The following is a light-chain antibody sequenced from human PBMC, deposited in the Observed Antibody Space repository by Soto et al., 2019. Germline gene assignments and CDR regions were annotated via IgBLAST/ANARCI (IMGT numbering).Light chain of an antibody. Sequence: EIVLTQSPATLSLSPGERSTRSCIASQSVSSYLAWYQQKPGQAPRLLIYDASTRAAGIPDRFSGSGSGTDFTLTISRLEPEDFAVYYCQQYGRSPPVKFGQGTKVDIK. CDR1: QSVSSY. CDR2: DAS. CDR3: QQYGRSPPVK. J-gene: IGKJ1*01. V-gene: IGKV3-20*01.